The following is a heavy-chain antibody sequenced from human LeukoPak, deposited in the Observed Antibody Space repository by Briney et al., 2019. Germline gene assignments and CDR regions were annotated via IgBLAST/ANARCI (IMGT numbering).Heavy chain of an antibody. CDR1: GFTFSSYA. CDR2: ISYDGSNK. CDR3: AKGARRVLRYFDWFNWFDP. D-gene: IGHD3-9*01. J-gene: IGHJ5*02. Sequence: SGGSLRLSCAASGFTFSSYAMHWVRQAPGKGLEWVAVISYDGSNKYYADSVKGRFTISRDNSKNTLYLQMNSLRAEDTAVYYCAKGARRVLRYFDWFNWFDPWGQGTLVTVSS. V-gene: IGHV3-30-3*01.